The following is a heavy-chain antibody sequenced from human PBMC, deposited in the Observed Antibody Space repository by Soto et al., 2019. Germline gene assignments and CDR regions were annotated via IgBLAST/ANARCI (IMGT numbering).Heavy chain of an antibody. Sequence: VQLLESGGGLVQPGGSLRLSCASSGFTFSSYAMSWVRQAPGKGLAWVSAISGSGGSTYYADSVKGRFTISRDNSKNTLYLQMNSLRAEDTAVYYCAKSYGPRRSEYFQHWGQGTLVTVSS. CDR3: AKSYGPRRSEYFQH. CDR2: ISGSGGST. D-gene: IGHD5-18*01. J-gene: IGHJ1*01. V-gene: IGHV3-23*01. CDR1: GFTFSSYA.